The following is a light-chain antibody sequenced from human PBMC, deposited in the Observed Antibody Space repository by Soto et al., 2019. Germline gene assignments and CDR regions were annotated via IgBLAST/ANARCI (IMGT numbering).Light chain of an antibody. J-gene: IGKJ1*01. Sequence: EIVLTQSPATLSLSPGERATLSCGASQSLNSYLAWYQQKPGQAPRLLIFDASNRATGVPARFSGSGSGTDFTLTISSLEPEDFAVYYCQHRSNCWPFGQGTKVEIK. CDR3: QHRSNCWP. CDR1: QSLNSY. V-gene: IGKV3-11*01. CDR2: DAS.